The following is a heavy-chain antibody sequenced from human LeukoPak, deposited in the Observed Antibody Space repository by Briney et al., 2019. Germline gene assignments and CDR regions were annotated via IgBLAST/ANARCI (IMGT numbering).Heavy chain of an antibody. CDR1: GVSISSGDYY. Sequence: SQTLPLTCTVSGVSISSGDYYWSWIRQPPGKGREWIGYIYDSGSTYYNPALKSLVTISVDASKTQFSLTPSSVAAETTAYYSCARDVPERELRAFAAFDICGQGPIVPVSS. D-gene: IGHD1-26*01. CDR3: ARDVPERELRAFAAFDI. V-gene: IGHV4-30-4*08. J-gene: IGHJ3*02. CDR2: IYDSGST.